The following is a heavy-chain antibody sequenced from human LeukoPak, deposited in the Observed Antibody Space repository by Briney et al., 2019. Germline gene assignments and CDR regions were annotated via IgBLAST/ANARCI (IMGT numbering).Heavy chain of an antibody. J-gene: IGHJ4*02. Sequence: PSETLSLTCTVSGASISSYYWSWIRQSPGKGLEWIGYIYYSGSTNYNPFLKSRVTMSLDTSKNHFSLNLNSVTAADTAVYYCARMLSDSSGYYYYFDSWGQGTLATVSS. CDR3: ARMLSDSSGYYYYFDS. CDR1: GASISSYY. CDR2: IYYSGST. D-gene: IGHD3-22*01. V-gene: IGHV4-59*01.